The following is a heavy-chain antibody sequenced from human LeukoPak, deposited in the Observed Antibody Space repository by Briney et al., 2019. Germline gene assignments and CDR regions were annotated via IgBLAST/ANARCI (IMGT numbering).Heavy chain of an antibody. CDR3: ASRNFGSSPFVY. D-gene: IGHD3-10*01. Sequence: GGSLRLSCAASGFTFSRFWMHWVRQAPGKGLVWVSRISSDGSNTNYADSVKGRFTISRDNAKNTLYLQMDSLTGDDTAVYYCASRNFGSSPFVYWGQGTLVTVSS. V-gene: IGHV3-74*01. CDR1: GFTFSRFW. J-gene: IGHJ4*02. CDR2: ISSDGSNT.